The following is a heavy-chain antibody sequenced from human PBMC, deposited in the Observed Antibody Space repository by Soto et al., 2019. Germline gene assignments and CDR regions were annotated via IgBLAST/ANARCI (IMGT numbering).Heavy chain of an antibody. D-gene: IGHD1-20*01. CDR2: IYYSGIT. V-gene: IGHV4-59*01. Sequence: PSETLSHTCTVSGGSISRYYWSWIRQRPGKGLEWIGYIYYSGITNYNPSLKSRVTISVDTSKNQFSLKLSSVTAADTAVYYCARYKSNYYYGMDVWGQGTTLTVSS. CDR3: ARYKSNYYYGMDV. CDR1: GGSISRYY. J-gene: IGHJ6*02.